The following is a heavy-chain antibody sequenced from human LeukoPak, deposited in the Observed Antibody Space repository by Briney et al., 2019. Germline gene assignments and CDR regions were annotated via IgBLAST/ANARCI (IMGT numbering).Heavy chain of an antibody. CDR3: ARSTGYYGSGSWWFDP. Sequence: ASVKVSCKASGYTFTSYGISWVRQAPGQGLEWMGWISAYNGNTNYAQKLQGRVTMTTDTSTSTAYMGLRSLRSDDTAVYYCARSTGYYGSGSWWFDPWGQGTLVTVSS. CDR2: ISAYNGNT. J-gene: IGHJ5*02. CDR1: GYTFTSYG. V-gene: IGHV1-18*04. D-gene: IGHD3-10*01.